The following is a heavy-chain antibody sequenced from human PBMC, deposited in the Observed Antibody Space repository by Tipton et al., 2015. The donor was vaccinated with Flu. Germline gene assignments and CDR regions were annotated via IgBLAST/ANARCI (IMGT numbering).Heavy chain of an antibody. CDR1: GFTFSSYG. CDR2: IWYDGSNK. J-gene: IGHJ4*02. Sequence: SLRLSCAASGFTFSSYGMHWVRQAPGKGLEWVAVIWYDGSNKYYADSVKGRFTISRDNSKNTLYLQMNSLRAEDTAVYYCAREPYPGGAGYSPHYWGQGTLVTVSS. CDR3: AREPYPGGAGYSPHY. V-gene: IGHV3-33*08. D-gene: IGHD6-13*01.